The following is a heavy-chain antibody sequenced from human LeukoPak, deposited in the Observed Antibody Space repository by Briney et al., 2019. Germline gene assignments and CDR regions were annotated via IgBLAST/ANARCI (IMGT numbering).Heavy chain of an antibody. J-gene: IGHJ6*02. CDR2: IYYSGSST. CDR3: ARTSRHFYGSGTNLTPWPAGMDV. V-gene: IGHV4-59*01. Sequence: SETLSLTCTVSGGSMSGFFRTWIRQPPGRELEWIGSIYYSGSSTKYNPSLKSRVTTSVDTSKSQFSLNLNSATAADTAVYYCARTSRHFYGSGTNLTPWPAGMDVWGQGTTVTVSS. D-gene: IGHD3-10*01. CDR1: GGSMSGFF.